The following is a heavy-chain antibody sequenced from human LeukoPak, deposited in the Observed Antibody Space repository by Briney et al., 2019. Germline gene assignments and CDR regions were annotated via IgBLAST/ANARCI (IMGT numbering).Heavy chain of an antibody. Sequence: PSETLSPTCTVSGGSISSGGYYWSWIRQHPGKGLEWIGYIYYSGSTYYNPSLKSRVTISVDTSKNQFSLKLSSVTAADTAVYYCARVYDYGGQNWFDPWGQGTLVTVSS. J-gene: IGHJ5*02. CDR2: IYYSGST. V-gene: IGHV4-31*03. CDR3: ARVYDYGGQNWFDP. D-gene: IGHD4-17*01. CDR1: GGSISSGGYY.